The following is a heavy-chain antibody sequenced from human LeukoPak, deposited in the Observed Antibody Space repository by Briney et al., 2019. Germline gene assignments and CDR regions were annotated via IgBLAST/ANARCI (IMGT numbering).Heavy chain of an antibody. CDR1: GGSISSYY. V-gene: IGHV4-59*01. Sequence: ASETLSLTCTVSGGSISSYYWSWIRQPPGKGLEWIGFIYYSGSTNYNPSLKSRVTISVDTSKNQFSLKLSSVTAADTAVYYCARVGTYGSGSYLSWLDYWGQGTLVTVSS. J-gene: IGHJ4*02. CDR3: ARVGTYGSGSYLSWLDY. CDR2: IYYSGST. D-gene: IGHD3-10*01.